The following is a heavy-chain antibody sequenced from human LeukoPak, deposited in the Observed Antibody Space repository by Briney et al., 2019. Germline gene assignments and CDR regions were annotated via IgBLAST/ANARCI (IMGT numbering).Heavy chain of an antibody. J-gene: IGHJ4*02. CDR3: ADDFDN. V-gene: IGHV3-23*01. CDR2: ITSGGERT. Sequence: GGSVRLSCAASGFTFSNYAMNWVRQAPGKGLEWVSGITSGGERTYYRDSVKGRFAISRDNFRDTVFLQMNSLTDEDTAVYYCADDFDNWGQGTLITVSS. CDR1: GFTFSNYA.